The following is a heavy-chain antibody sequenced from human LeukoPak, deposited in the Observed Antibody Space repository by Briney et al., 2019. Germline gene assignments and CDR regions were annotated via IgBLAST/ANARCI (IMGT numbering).Heavy chain of an antibody. D-gene: IGHD4-17*01. J-gene: IGHJ5*02. Sequence: SETLSLTCTVSGGSISSYYWSWIRQPPGKGLEWIGYIYYSGSTNYNPSLKSRVTISVDTSKNQFSLKLSSVTAADTAAYYCARDGSDYYTARFDPWGQGTLVTVSS. CDR1: GGSISSYY. CDR2: IYYSGST. V-gene: IGHV4-59*01. CDR3: ARDGSDYYTARFDP.